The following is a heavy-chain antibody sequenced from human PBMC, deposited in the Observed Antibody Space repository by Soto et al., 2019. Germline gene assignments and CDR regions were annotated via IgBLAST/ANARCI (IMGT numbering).Heavy chain of an antibody. CDR2: INHSGST. J-gene: IGHJ5*02. V-gene: IGHV4-34*01. Sequence: PSETLSLTCAVYGASFSGYYWSWFRQPPGKGLEWIGEINHSGSTNYNPSLKSRVTISVDTTKNHFSLRLSPVTAADTAVYYCARSTTQQLVPQVGNWFDPWGQGTLVTVSS. D-gene: IGHD6-13*01. CDR1: GASFSGYY. CDR3: ARSTTQQLVPQVGNWFDP.